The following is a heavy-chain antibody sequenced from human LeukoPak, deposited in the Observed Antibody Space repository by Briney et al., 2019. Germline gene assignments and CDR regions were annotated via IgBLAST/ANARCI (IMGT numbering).Heavy chain of an antibody. D-gene: IGHD3-10*01. CDR1: GFTFSSYW. V-gene: IGHV3-7*01. J-gene: IGHJ3*02. CDR2: IKPDGSEK. Sequence: PGGSLRLSCAAPGFTFSSYWMSWGRQAAGKGLEWVANIKPDGSEKYYVDSVKGRFTISRDNAKNSLYLQMNSLRAEDTAVYYCARGAVRTYYYGSGIDAFDIWGQGTMVTVSS. CDR3: ARGAVRTYYYGSGIDAFDI.